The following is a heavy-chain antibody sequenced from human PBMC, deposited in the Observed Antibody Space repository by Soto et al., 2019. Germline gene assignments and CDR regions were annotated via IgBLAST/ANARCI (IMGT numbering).Heavy chain of an antibody. Sequence: GGSLRLSCAASGFTFSNAWMSWVRQAPGKGLEWVGRIKSKTDGGTTDYAAPVKGRFTISRDDSKNTLYLQMNSLKTEDTAVYYCTTAANSRPDYDNCSGYYYLDVVDLWGQGTMVTVSS. CDR3: TTAANSRPDYDNCSGYYYLDVVDL. V-gene: IGHV3-15*01. CDR1: GFTFSNAW. J-gene: IGHJ3*01. CDR2: IKSKTDGGTT. D-gene: IGHD3-22*01.